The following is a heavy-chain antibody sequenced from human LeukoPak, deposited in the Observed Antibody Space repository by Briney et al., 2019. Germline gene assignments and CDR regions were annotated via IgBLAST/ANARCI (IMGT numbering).Heavy chain of an antibody. D-gene: IGHD3-3*01. CDR3: ARFKKNDFWSGYYVGYFDY. CDR2: IYYSGST. V-gene: IGHV4-39*01. CDR1: GGSISSSSYY. Sequence: SETLSLTCTVSGGSISSSSYYWGWIRQPPGKGLEWIGSIYYSGSTYYNPSLKSRVTISVDTPKNQFSLKLSSVTAADTAVYYCARFKKNDFWSGYYVGYFDYWGQGTLVTVSS. J-gene: IGHJ4*02.